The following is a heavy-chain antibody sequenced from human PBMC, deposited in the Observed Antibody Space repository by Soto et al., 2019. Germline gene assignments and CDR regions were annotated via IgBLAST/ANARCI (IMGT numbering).Heavy chain of an antibody. V-gene: IGHV1-2*02. CDR2: INPNSGDA. D-gene: IGHD6-6*01. CDR1: GYTFTGYY. J-gene: IGHJ4*02. Sequence: GASVKVSCKTSGYTFTGYYIHWVRRAPGQGLEWMGWINPNSGDAKYAQKFQGRVTMTRDPSTAYMQLSTLSSDDTAVYYCARSLSTIGARPDYWGQGTLVTVSS. CDR3: ARSLSTIGARPDY.